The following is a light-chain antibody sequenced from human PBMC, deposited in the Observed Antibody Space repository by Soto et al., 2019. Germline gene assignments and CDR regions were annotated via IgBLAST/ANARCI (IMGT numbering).Light chain of an antibody. V-gene: IGKV3-15*01. CDR1: RTVSNR. CDR3: QQYYHWPVP. Sequence: EIMMPQSQDTLPVSTGERLPSSAGASRTVSNRFASYQHKPGQAPRLLITGGSTRATGIPPRFRGSGSWTEFTLTVDTLQSEDIAIYYCQQYYHWPVPFGGGTKVEIK. CDR2: GGS. J-gene: IGKJ4*01.